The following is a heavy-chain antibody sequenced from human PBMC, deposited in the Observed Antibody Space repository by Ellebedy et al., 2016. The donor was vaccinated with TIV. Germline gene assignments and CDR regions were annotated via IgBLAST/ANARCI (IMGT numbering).Heavy chain of an antibody. CDR2: IIPFFGTT. CDR1: GGTFSSYG. J-gene: IGHJ4*02. D-gene: IGHD1-26*01. V-gene: IGHV1-69*06. CDR3: ARVLVGSTGYYFDY. Sequence: AASVKVSCKASGGTFSSYGISWVRLAVGQGLEWRGGIIPFFGTTSYAHKFQGRVTFTADKSTSTAYMELRSLRSEDTALSYGARVLVGSTGYYFDYWGQGTLVTVSS.